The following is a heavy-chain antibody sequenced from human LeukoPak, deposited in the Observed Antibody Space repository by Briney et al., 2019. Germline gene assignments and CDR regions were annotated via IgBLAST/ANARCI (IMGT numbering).Heavy chain of an antibody. CDR1: GYTFTSYG. CDR3: GAVAGNGDYYFYYYMDV. J-gene: IGHJ6*03. V-gene: IGHV1-18*01. D-gene: IGHD6-19*01. CDR2: ISAYNGNT. Sequence: GASVKVSCKASGYTFTSYGISCVRQAPGQGLEWMGWISAYNGNTNYAQKLQGRVTMTTDTSTSTDYMELRRLRSEDTAVYYCGAVAGNGDYYFYYYMDVWGKGTTVTVAS.